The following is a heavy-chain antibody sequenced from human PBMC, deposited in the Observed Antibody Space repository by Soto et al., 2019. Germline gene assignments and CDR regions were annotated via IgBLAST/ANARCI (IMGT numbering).Heavy chain of an antibody. CDR3: ARDWVGYSGSYGNAFDI. D-gene: IGHD1-26*01. CDR2: INPSGGST. Sequence: QVQLVQSGAEVKKPGASVKVSCKASGYTFTSYYMHWVRQAPGQGLEWMGIINPSGGSTSYAQKFQGRVTMTRDTSTSTVYMELSSLRSEDTAGYYCARDWVGYSGSYGNAFDIWGQGTMVTVSS. J-gene: IGHJ3*02. CDR1: GYTFTSYY. V-gene: IGHV1-46*01.